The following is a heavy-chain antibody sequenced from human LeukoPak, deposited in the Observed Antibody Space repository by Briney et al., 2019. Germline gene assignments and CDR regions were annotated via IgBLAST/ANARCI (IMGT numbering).Heavy chain of an antibody. CDR3: AKSSGYCYGYYFDY. CDR2: VSGSGGST. D-gene: IGHD5-18*01. J-gene: IGHJ4*02. CDR1: GFTFSGYA. Sequence: TGGSLRLSCAASGFTFSGYAMSWVRQAPGKGLEWVSAVSGSGGSTYYADSVKGRFTISRDNSKNTLYLQMNSLRAEDTAVYYCAKSSGYCYGYYFDYWGQGTLVTVSS. V-gene: IGHV3-23*01.